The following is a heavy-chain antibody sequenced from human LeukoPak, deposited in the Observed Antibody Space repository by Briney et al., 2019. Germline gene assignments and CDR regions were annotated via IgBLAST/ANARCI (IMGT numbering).Heavy chain of an antibody. CDR3: AKPARTDYADY. CDR2: INSDGGTT. J-gene: IGHJ4*02. CDR1: GFTFSSYW. V-gene: IGHV3-74*01. Sequence: GGSLRLSCGATGFTFSSYWMHWVRHAPGKGLVWVSGINSDGGTTTYADFVKGRFTISRDNAKNTLYRQMNNLRAEDTAVYYCAKPARTDYADYWGQGTLVTVSS. D-gene: IGHD1-14*01.